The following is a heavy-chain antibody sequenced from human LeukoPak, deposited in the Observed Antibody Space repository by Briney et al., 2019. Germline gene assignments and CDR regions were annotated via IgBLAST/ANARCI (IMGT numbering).Heavy chain of an antibody. CDR2: IYNSGGT. CDR1: GGSITSSFY. D-gene: IGHD3-16*02. CDR3: ARGGAMITFGGVIVMHPPDY. Sequence: PSETLSLTCTVSGGSITSSFYWSWIRQSPGKGLEWIGYIYNSGGTKYNPSLKSRLTISVDTSKNQFSLNLSSVTAADTAVYYCARGGAMITFGGVIVMHPPDYWGQGTLVTVSS. J-gene: IGHJ4*02. V-gene: IGHV4-59*01.